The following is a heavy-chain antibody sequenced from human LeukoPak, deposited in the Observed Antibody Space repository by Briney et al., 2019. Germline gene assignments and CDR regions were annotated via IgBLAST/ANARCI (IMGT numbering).Heavy chain of an antibody. J-gene: IGHJ4*02. CDR2: ITFNSGKI. V-gene: IGHV3-48*01. CDR1: GFTFSSYS. Sequence: GGSLRLSCAASGFTFSSYSMNWVRQAPGKGLEWVSYITFNSGKIYYSDSEKGRFTVSRDNAKNSVSLQMNSLRVEDTAVHYCARTMRGYSFVDFWGQGTLIAVSS. D-gene: IGHD5-18*01. CDR3: ARTMRGYSFVDF.